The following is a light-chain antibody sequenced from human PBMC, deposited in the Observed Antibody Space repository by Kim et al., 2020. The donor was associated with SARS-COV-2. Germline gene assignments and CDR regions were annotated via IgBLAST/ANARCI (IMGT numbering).Light chain of an antibody. J-gene: IGKJ1*01. Sequence: DVALTQSPLSLPVTLGQPASISCRASQSPVHSNGNIYLNWFHQRPGQSPRRLISRISNRDSGVPDRFSGSGSGTDFTLRISRVEAEDVGVYYCMQHTHFPWTFGQGTKVDIK. CDR2: RIS. CDR1: QSPVHSNGNIY. CDR3: MQHTHFPWT. V-gene: IGKV2-30*02.